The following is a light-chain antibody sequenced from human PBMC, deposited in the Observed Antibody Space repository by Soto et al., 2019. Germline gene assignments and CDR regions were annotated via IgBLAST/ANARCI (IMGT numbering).Light chain of an antibody. CDR2: DAS. Sequence: EIVLTQSPATLSLSPWERATLSCRASQSVSSYLAWYQQKPGQAPRLLIYDASNRATGIPARFSGSGSGTDFTLTISSLEPEDFAVYYCQQRSNWPAVTFGPGTKVDIK. J-gene: IGKJ3*01. CDR1: QSVSSY. V-gene: IGKV3-11*01. CDR3: QQRSNWPAVT.